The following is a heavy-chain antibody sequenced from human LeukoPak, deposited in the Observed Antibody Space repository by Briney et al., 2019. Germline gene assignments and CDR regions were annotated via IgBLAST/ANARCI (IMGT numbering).Heavy chain of an antibody. J-gene: IGHJ5*02. V-gene: IGHV3-9*01. D-gene: IGHD6-13*01. Sequence: GRSLRLSCAASGSTFDDYAMHWVRQAPGKGLEWVSGISWNSGSIGYADSVKGRFTISRDNAKNSLYLQMNSLRAEDTALYYCAKDLSLAAAGPFDPWGQGTLVTVSS. CDR3: AKDLSLAAAGPFDP. CDR1: GSTFDDYA. CDR2: ISWNSGSI.